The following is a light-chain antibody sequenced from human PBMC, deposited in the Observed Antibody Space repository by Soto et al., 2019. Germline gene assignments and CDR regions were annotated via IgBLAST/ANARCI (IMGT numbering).Light chain of an antibody. J-gene: IGKJ4*01. CDR3: QHSYTIPVT. CDR1: QSIGRY. V-gene: IGKV1-39*01. CDR2: NAA. Sequence: DIQMTQSPPSLPESIGDRVSIACRASQSIGRYLNWYQQKPGKAPKLLIFNAASLQSGVPSRFSASGSGTDFTLTITSLQPEDFATYYCQHSYTIPVTFGGGTKVEIK.